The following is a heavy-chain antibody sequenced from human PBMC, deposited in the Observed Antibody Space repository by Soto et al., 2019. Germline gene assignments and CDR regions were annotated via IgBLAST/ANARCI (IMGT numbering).Heavy chain of an antibody. CDR3: ARGEYYYGSGSYPQLLNYYYYMDV. J-gene: IGHJ6*03. V-gene: IGHV4-59*01. D-gene: IGHD3-10*01. CDR1: GGSISSYY. Sequence: SETLSLTCTVSGGSISSYYWSWIRQPPGKGLEWIGYIYYSGSTNYNPSLKSRVTISVDTSKNQFSLKLSSVTAADTAVYYCARGEYYYGSGSYPQLLNYYYYMDVWGKGTTVTVSS. CDR2: IYYSGST.